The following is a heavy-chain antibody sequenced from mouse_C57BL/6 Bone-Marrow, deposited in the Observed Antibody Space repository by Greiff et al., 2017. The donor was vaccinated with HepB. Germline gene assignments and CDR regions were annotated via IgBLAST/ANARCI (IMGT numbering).Heavy chain of an antibody. J-gene: IGHJ3*01. CDR3: ARSRTTVVAPFAY. D-gene: IGHD1-1*01. V-gene: IGHV1-81*01. CDR2: IYPRSGNT. CDR1: GYTFTSYG. Sequence: QVQLKQSGAELARPGASVKLSCKASGYTFTSYGISWVKQSTGQGLEWIGEIYPRSGNTYYNEKFKGKATLTADKSSSTAYMELRSLTSEDSAVYFCARSRTTVVAPFAYWGQGTLVTVSA.